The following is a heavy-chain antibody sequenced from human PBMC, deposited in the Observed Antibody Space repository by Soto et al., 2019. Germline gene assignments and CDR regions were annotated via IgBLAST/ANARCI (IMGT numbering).Heavy chain of an antibody. D-gene: IGHD5-12*01. Sequence: SEPRTVTCAISGGSVSSTTASWNWIRQSPSRGLEWLGRTYFRSKWYNDYAVSVKSRIIINPDTSNNQFSLQLNSVTPEDTAVYFCAKGDNLGPKTGYAFDPWGQGIMVTVSS. CDR1: GGSVSSTTAS. CDR2: TYFRSKWYN. CDR3: AKGDNLGPKTGYAFDP. J-gene: IGHJ5*02. V-gene: IGHV6-1*01.